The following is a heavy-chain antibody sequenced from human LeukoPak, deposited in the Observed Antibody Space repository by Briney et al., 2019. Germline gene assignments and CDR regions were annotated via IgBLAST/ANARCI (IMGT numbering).Heavy chain of an antibody. CDR3: AKGSRWYWFDP. Sequence: GGSLRLSCAPSGVTPTIYTMSWVCHTPGEGLEWGSTISDSGGSTYYADSVKGGFTFSRDTSKNTLYLQMNSLRADVTAVDYCAKGSRWYWFDPWGQGTLVTVSS. V-gene: IGHV3-23*01. J-gene: IGHJ5*02. D-gene: IGHD6-13*01. CDR1: GVTPTIYT. CDR2: ISDSGGST.